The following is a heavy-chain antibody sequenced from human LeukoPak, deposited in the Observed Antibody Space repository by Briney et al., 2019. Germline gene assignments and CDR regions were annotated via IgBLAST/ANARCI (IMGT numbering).Heavy chain of an antibody. J-gene: IGHJ4*02. CDR1: GYTLTELS. CDR2: FDPEDGET. V-gene: IGHV1-24*01. Sequence: ASVKVSCKVSGYTLTELSMHWVRQAPGKGLEWMGGFDPEDGETIYAQKFQGRVTMTEDTSTDTAYMELSSLRSEDTAVYYCATAEIRDDYVWGSYRYVYLDYWGQGTLVTVSS. CDR3: ATAEIRDDYVWGSYRYVYLDY. D-gene: IGHD3-16*02.